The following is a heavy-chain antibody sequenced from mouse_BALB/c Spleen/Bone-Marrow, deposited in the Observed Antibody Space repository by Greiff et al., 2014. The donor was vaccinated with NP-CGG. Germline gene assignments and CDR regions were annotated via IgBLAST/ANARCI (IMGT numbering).Heavy chain of an antibody. J-gene: IGHJ3*01. CDR2: INPSNGRT. V-gene: IGHV1S81*02. Sequence: QVQLQQSGAELVKPGASVKLSCTASGYTFTSYWMHWVKQRPGQGLEWIGEINPSNGRTNYNEKFKSKATLTVDKPSSTAYMQLSSLTSEDSAVYYCARSGYDGFAYWGQGTLVTVSA. D-gene: IGHD2-2*01. CDR3: ARSGYDGFAY. CDR1: GYTFTSYW.